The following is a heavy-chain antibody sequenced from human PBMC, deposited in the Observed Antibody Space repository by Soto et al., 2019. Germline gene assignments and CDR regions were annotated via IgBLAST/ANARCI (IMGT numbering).Heavy chain of an antibody. V-gene: IGHV3-23*01. CDR1: GFTFANYP. Sequence: EVQLLESGGGLFQLGGSRRPPCAPPGFTFANYPMTWVRKPPGKGLEWVSALTASGTNTHYADSVKDRFVIFRDNSKNTLYLQMHRLTAADTAIYFCAQGGYSSGWYLALATWGQGTLVTVSS. D-gene: IGHD6-19*01. CDR2: LTASGTNT. J-gene: IGHJ5*02. CDR3: AQGGYSSGWYLALAT.